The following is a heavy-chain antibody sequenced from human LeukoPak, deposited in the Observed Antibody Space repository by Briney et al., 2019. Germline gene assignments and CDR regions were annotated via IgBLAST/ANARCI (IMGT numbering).Heavy chain of an antibody. CDR3: ARALRVSNNWFDP. Sequence: ASVKVSCKASGYTFTSYGISWVRQAPGQGLEWMGWISAYNGNTNYAQKFQGRVTITRDTSASTAYMELSSLRSEDTAVYYCARALRVSNNWFDPWGQGTLVTVSS. CDR1: GYTFTSYG. V-gene: IGHV1-18*01. J-gene: IGHJ5*02. CDR2: ISAYNGNT. D-gene: IGHD4-17*01.